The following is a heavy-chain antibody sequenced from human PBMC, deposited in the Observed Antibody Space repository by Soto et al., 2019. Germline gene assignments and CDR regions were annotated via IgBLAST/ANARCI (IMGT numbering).Heavy chain of an antibody. CDR2: ISGSGGST. D-gene: IGHD2-2*01. J-gene: IGHJ4*02. V-gene: IGHV3-23*01. CDR1: GFTFSSYA. CDR3: AKPPTVYCSSTICYVDY. Sequence: GGSLRLSCVASGFTFSSYAMTWVRQAPGKGLEWVSGISGSGGSTYYADSVKGRFTISRDNSKNTLYLQMNSLRAEDTAVYYCAKPPTVYCSSTICYVDYWGQGTLVTVSS.